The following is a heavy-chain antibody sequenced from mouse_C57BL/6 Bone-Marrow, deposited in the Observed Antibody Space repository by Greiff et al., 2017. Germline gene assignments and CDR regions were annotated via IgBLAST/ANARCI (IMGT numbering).Heavy chain of an antibody. Sequence: QVQLQQSGAELARPGASVKLSCKASGHTFTSYGISWVKQRTGQGLEWIGEIYPRSGNTYYNEKFKGKATLTADKSSSTAYMELRSLTSEDSAVYFCARGWGGSSPDYWGQGTTLTVSS. CDR2: IYPRSGNT. CDR1: GHTFTSYG. D-gene: IGHD1-1*01. CDR3: ARGWGGSSPDY. V-gene: IGHV1-81*01. J-gene: IGHJ2*01.